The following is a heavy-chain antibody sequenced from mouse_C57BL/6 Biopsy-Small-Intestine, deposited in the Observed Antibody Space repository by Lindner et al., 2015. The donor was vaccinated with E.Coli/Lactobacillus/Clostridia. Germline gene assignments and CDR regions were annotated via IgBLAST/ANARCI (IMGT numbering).Heavy chain of an antibody. Sequence: VQLQESGPELVKPGASVKISCKASGYSFTDYNMNWVKQSNGRSLEWIGVINPNYGTASYSQKFKGKATLTVDQSSTTAYMQLNSLTSEDSAVYYCAGNGYYLFDYWGQGTTLTVSS. D-gene: IGHD2-3*01. CDR1: GYSFTDYN. CDR2: INPNYGTA. J-gene: IGHJ2*01. CDR3: AGNGYYLFDY. V-gene: IGHV1-39*01.